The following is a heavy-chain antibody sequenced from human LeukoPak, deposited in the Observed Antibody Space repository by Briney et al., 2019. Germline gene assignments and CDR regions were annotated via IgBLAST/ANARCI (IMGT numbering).Heavy chain of an antibody. CDR2: IYYSGST. CDR3: ARRPYYYGSGSYYNVNYYYYMDV. D-gene: IGHD3-10*01. J-gene: IGHJ6*03. Sequence: SETLSLTCIVSGGSISTTSYYWGWIRQPPGKGLEWIGSIYYSGSTYYNPSLKSRVTISVDTSKNQFSLKLSSVTAADTAVYYCARRPYYYGSGSYYNVNYYYYMDVWGKGTTVTVSS. V-gene: IGHV4-39*01. CDR1: GGSISTTSYY.